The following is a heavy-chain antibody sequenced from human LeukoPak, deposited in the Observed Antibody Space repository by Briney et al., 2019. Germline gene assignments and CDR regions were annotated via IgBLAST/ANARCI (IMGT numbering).Heavy chain of an antibody. V-gene: IGHV3-7*01. D-gene: IGHD5-18*01. CDR3: ARARKYSPYPFDY. CDR1: GFTFSSYW. J-gene: IGHJ4*02. CDR2: IKQDGSEK. Sequence: GGSLRLSCAASGFTFSSYWMSWVRQAPGKGLEWVANIKQDGSEKYYVDSVKGRFTISRDNAKNSLYLQMNSLRAEDTAVYYCARARKYSPYPFDYWGQGTLVTVSS.